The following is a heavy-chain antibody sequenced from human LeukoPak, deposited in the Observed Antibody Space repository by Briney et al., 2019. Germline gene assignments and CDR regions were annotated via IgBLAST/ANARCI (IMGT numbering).Heavy chain of an antibody. D-gene: IGHD3-16*01. CDR3: ARGSVFDYVWGRKRYTLDAFNV. CDR1: GYTFTSYY. J-gene: IGHJ3*01. CDR2: INPSGGST. V-gene: IGHV1-46*01. Sequence: ASVKVSCKASGYTFTSYYMHWVRQAPGQGLEWMGIINPSGGSTSYAQKFQGRVTMTRDTSTSTVYMELSSLRSDDTAVYCCARGSVFDYVWGRKRYTLDAFNVWGQGTRVTISS.